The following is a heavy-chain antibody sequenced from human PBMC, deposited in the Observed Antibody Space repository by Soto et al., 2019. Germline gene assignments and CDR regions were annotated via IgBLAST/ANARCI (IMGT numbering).Heavy chain of an antibody. CDR3: ARDVWGSSGWYEQYGMDV. CDR1: GYTFTSYG. V-gene: IGHV1-18*04. CDR2: ISAYNGNT. Sequence: GASVKVSCKASGYTFTSYGISWVRQAPGQGLEWMGWISAYNGNTNYAQKLQGRVTMTTDTSTSTAYMELRSLRSDDTAVYYCARDVWGSSGWYEQYGMDVWGQGTTVTVSS. D-gene: IGHD6-19*01. J-gene: IGHJ6*02.